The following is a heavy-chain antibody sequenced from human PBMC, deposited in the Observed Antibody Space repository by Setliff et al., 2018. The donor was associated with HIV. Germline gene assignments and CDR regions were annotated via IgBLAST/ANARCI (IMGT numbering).Heavy chain of an antibody. CDR1: GYTFTGNSDYY. D-gene: IGHD6-25*01. CDR3: TRPLRTRSALDPFQI. V-gene: IGHV1-2*02. CDR2: INPYSGGT. J-gene: IGHJ3*02. Sequence: ASVKVSCKASGYTFTGNSDYYLHWVRQAPGQGPEWMGWINPYSGGTLYAQKFHGRVTMTRDTSVNTAYMELSSLRSDDSALYYCTRPLRTRSALDPFQIWGQGTLVSVSS.